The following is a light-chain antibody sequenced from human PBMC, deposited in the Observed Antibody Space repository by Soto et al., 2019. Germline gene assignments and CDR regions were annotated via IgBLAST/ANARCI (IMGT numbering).Light chain of an antibody. CDR1: SSNIGNNA. CDR3: AAWDDSLNAWV. CDR2: YDD. V-gene: IGLV1-36*01. Sequence: QPVLTQPPSASGTPGQRVTISCSGSSSNIGNNAVNWYQQLPGKAPKLLIYYDDLLPSGVSDRFSGSKSGTSASLAISGLQSEDEADYYCAAWDDSLNAWVFGGGTQLTVL. J-gene: IGLJ3*02.